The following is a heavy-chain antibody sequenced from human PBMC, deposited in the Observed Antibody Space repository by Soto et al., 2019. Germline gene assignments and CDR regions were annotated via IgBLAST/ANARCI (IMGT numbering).Heavy chain of an antibody. J-gene: IGHJ4*02. CDR3: ARDYDSSGYPRYYFDY. CDR2: ISSSGDTI. Sequence: PGGSLRLSCAASGFTFSGYYMSWIRQAPGKGLEWVSYISSSGDTIYYADSVKGRFTISRDNAKNSLYLQVNSLRAEDTAVYYCARDYDSSGYPRYYFDYWGQGTLVTVSS. CDR1: GFTFSGYY. D-gene: IGHD3-22*01. V-gene: IGHV3-11*01.